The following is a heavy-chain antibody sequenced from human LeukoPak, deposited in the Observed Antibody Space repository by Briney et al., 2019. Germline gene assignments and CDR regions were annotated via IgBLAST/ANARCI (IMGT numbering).Heavy chain of an antibody. J-gene: IGHJ1*01. D-gene: IGHD2-8*01. CDR1: GFTFSSYA. Sequence: PGGSLRLSCAASGFTFSSYAMSWVRQAPGKGLEWVSSISGSGGSTFYADSVKGRFTISRDNSKNTLHLQLNSLRAEDTAVYYCAKDRTSHRGIAEYFQHWGQGTLVSVSS. CDR2: ISGSGGST. V-gene: IGHV3-23*01. CDR3: AKDRTSHRGIAEYFQH.